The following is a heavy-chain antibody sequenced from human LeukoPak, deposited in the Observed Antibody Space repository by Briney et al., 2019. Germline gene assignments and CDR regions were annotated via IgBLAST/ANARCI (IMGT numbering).Heavy chain of an antibody. CDR3: ARHDPGWFDT. CDR1: GGSISSSY. Sequence: SETLSLTCTVSGGSISSSYWSWIRQPPGKGLEWIGYIHYSGSTNYNPSLKSRATISVDASKAHFSLKLSSATAADTAVYYCARHDPGWFDTWGQGTLVTVSS. D-gene: IGHD7-27*01. J-gene: IGHJ5*02. V-gene: IGHV4-59*08. CDR2: IHYSGST.